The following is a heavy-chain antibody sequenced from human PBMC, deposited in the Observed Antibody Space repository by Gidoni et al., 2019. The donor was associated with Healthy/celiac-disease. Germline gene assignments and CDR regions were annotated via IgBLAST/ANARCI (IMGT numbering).Heavy chain of an antibody. V-gene: IGHV4-34*01. Sequence: QVQLQQWGAGLLKPSETLSLTCAVYGGSFSGYSWSWIRQPPGKGLEWIGEINHSGTTNYNPSFKSRVTISVDTSKNQFSLKLSSVTAADTAVYYCARTGLSYYDSSGYYYFAYWGQGTRVTVSS. D-gene: IGHD3-22*01. J-gene: IGHJ4*02. CDR1: GGSFSGYS. CDR2: INHSGTT. CDR3: ARTGLSYYDSSGYYYFAY.